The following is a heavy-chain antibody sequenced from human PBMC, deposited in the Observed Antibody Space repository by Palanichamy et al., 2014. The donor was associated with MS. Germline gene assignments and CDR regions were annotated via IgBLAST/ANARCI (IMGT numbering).Heavy chain of an antibody. V-gene: IGHV1-2*02. CDR1: GYTFAGYY. Sequence: QVQLVQSGAEVKKPGASVKVSCKASGYTFAGYYMHWVRQAPGQGLEWMGWINHYSGTTAYAQKFQGRVTMTRDTSISTAYMELTRLRSDDTAVYYCARDPEYGGNSVFDYWGQGTLVTVSS. CDR2: INHYSGTT. D-gene: IGHD4-23*01. J-gene: IGHJ4*02. CDR3: ARDPEYGGNSVFDY.